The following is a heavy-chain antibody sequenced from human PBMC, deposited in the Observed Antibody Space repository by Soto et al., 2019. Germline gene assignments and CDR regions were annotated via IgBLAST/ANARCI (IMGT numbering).Heavy chain of an antibody. CDR1: GFSLSTSGVG. V-gene: IGHV2-5*02. J-gene: IGHJ4*02. Sequence: QITLKESGPTLVKPTQTLTLTCTFSGFSLSTSGVGVGWIRQPPGKALEWLALIYWDDDKRYSPSLKSRLTITKDTCKNQVVLTMTNMDPVDTSTYYCAHRGGQALFDYWGEGTLVTVSS. CDR2: IYWDDDK. CDR3: AHRGGQALFDY. D-gene: IGHD2-15*01.